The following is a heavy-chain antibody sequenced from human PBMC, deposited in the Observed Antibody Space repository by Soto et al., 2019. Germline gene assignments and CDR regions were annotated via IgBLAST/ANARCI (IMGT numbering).Heavy chain of an antibody. V-gene: IGHV4-30-2*01. CDR2: IYHSGST. CDR1: GGSISSGGYS. D-gene: IGHD6-13*01. J-gene: IGHJ5*02. CDR3: ARGPFGYSSSWLNWFDP. Sequence: KPSETLSLTCAVSGGSISSGGYSWSWIRQPPGKGLEWIGYIYHSGSTYYNPSLKSRVTISVDRSKNQFSLKLSSVTAADTAVYYCARGPFGYSSSWLNWFDPWGQGTLVTVSS.